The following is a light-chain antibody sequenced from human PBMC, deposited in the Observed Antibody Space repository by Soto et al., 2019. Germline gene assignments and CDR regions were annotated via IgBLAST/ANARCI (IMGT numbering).Light chain of an antibody. CDR1: QSVSANY. V-gene: IGKV3-20*01. CDR3: QQYASSLVYT. CDR2: GAS. J-gene: IGKJ2*01. Sequence: VLTQSPGTLSLSPGERATLSCRASQSVSANYLAWYQQKPGQAPSLLIYGASNRATGIPDRFTGSGSGTDFTLTISRLEPEDFAVYICQQYASSLVYTFGQGTELEI.